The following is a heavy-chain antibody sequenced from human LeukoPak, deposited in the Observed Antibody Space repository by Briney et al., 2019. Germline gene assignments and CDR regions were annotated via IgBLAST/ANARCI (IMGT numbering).Heavy chain of an antibody. D-gene: IGHD6-13*01. Sequence: PSETLSLTCSVSGGSLSNYYWNWIRQPPGKGLEWIGSMYYGGSTNYNPSLKSRVTKSVDTSENQFSLKVSSVTAADTAVYYCARHRGSSWYESFDYWGQGILVTVSS. J-gene: IGHJ4*02. V-gene: IGHV4-59*08. CDR3: ARHRGSSWYESFDY. CDR1: GGSLSNYY. CDR2: MYYGGST.